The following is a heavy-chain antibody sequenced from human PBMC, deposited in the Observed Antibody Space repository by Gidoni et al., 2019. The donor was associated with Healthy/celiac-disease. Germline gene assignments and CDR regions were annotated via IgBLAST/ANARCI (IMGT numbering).Heavy chain of an antibody. Sequence: QLVESGGGLVQPVGSLRLSCAASGFTFSSYWMSWVRQAPGKGLEWVANIKQDGSEKYYVDSVKGRFTISRDNAKNSLYLQMNSLRAEDTAVYYCARDTAARAYYYYGMDVWGQGTTVTVSS. J-gene: IGHJ6*02. CDR2: IKQDGSEK. V-gene: IGHV3-7*03. CDR3: ARDTAARAYYYYGMDV. CDR1: GFTFSSYW. D-gene: IGHD5-18*01.